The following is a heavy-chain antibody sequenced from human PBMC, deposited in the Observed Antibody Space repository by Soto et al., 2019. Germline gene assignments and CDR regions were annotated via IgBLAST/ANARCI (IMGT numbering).Heavy chain of an antibody. CDR1: GFTFSSYA. CDR3: AISPKGIAARRFDY. CDR2: ISGSGGST. J-gene: IGHJ4*02. V-gene: IGHV3-23*01. Sequence: PGGSLRLSCAASGFTFSSYAMGWVRQAPGKGLEWVSAISGSGGSTYYADSVKGRFTISRDNSKNTLYLQMNSLRAEDTAVYYCAISPKGIAARRFDYWGQGTLVTVSS. D-gene: IGHD6-6*01.